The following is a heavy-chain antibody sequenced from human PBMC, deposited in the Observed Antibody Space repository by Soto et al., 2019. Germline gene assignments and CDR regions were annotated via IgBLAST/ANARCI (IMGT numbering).Heavy chain of an antibody. D-gene: IGHD6-13*01. CDR1: GGSVSSGSYY. V-gene: IGHV4-61*01. CDR3: ARGQQLVPPTWYIDL. J-gene: IGHJ2*01. CDR2: IYYSGST. Sequence: SETLSLTCTVSGGSVSSGSYYWSWIRQPPGKGLEWIGYIYYSGSTNYNPSLKSRVTISVDTSKNQFSLKLSSVTAADTAVYYCARGQQLVPPTWYIDLWGRGTRVTVAS.